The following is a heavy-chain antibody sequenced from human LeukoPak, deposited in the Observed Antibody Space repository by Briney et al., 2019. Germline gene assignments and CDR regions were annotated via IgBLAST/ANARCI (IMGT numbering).Heavy chain of an antibody. Sequence: PAGTLTLSCAASGCTISGYYLSWIRQAPGKGLEGGSYVSSSGSSINYEHSVKGRFTIYRDNAKNSLHLQMTSLRAEDTAVYYCARRVGLYYGSGTNWSDPWGQGTLVTVSS. J-gene: IGHJ5*02. CDR3: ARRVGLYYGSGTNWSDP. D-gene: IGHD3-10*01. V-gene: IGHV3-11*01. CDR2: VSSSGSSI. CDR1: GCTISGYY.